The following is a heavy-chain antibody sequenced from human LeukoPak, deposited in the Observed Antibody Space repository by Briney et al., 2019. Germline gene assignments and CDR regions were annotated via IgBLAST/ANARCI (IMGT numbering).Heavy chain of an antibody. Sequence: SVKVSCKASGGTFSSYAISWVRQAPGQGLEWMGRIIPIFGTANCAQKFQGRVTITTDESTSTAYMELSSLRSEDTAVYYCARAGYCSGGSCYYTDYWGQGTLVTVSS. CDR3: ARAGYCSGGSCYYTDY. J-gene: IGHJ4*02. V-gene: IGHV1-69*05. D-gene: IGHD2-15*01. CDR2: IIPIFGTA. CDR1: GGTFSSYA.